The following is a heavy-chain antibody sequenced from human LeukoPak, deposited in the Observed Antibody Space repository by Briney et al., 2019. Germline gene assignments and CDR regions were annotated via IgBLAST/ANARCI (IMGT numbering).Heavy chain of an antibody. J-gene: IGHJ4*02. CDR1: GFTFSSYA. CDR3: AKGGYDSSGYYYYFDY. D-gene: IGHD3-22*01. CDR2: ISGSGGST. V-gene: IGHV3-23*01. Sequence: GGSLRLSCAASGFTFSSYAMRWVRQAPGKGLEWVSAISGSGGSTYYADSVKGRFTISRDNSKNTLYLQMNSLRAEDTAVYYCAKGGYDSSGYYYYFDYWGQGTLVTVSS.